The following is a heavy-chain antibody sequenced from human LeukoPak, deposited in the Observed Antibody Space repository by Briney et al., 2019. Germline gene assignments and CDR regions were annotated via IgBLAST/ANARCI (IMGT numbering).Heavy chain of an antibody. V-gene: IGHV3-74*01. CDR1: GFTFRSYW. CDR3: AKGPYSSGSYEEKIDY. CDR2: INTDGSST. J-gene: IGHJ4*02. D-gene: IGHD6-19*01. Sequence: PGGSLRLSCAASGFTFRSYWMHWVRQTPGKGLVWVSRINTDGSSTNHADSVKGRFTISRDNAKNTLYLQMNSLRAEDTAVYYCAKGPYSSGSYEEKIDYWGQGTLVTVSS.